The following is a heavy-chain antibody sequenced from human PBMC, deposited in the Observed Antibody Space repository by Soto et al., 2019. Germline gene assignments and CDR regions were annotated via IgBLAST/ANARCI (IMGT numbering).Heavy chain of an antibody. CDR3: ARGGRYPDY. J-gene: IGHJ4*02. CDR1: GYTFTTYG. D-gene: IGHD1-20*01. V-gene: IGHV1-18*01. Sequence: ASVKVSCKASGYTFTTYGVSWVRQAPGQGLEWMGWISVYDGNTNYAQKFQGRVTMTTDTSTNTAYMELRSLRSDDTAVYYCARGGRYPDYWGQGSLVTVSS. CDR2: ISVYDGNT.